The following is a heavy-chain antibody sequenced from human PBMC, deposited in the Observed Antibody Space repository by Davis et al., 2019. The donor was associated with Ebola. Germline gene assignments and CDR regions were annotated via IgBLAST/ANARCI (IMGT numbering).Heavy chain of an antibody. Sequence: GESLKISCAASGFTFSSYAMSWVRQAPGKGLEWVSAISGSGGSTYYADSVKGRFAISRDNSKNTLYLQMNSLRAEDTAVYYCAKFAIMVFDYMDVWGKGTTVTVSS. CDR1: GFTFSSYA. J-gene: IGHJ6*03. CDR2: ISGSGGST. D-gene: IGHD2-8*01. V-gene: IGHV3-23*01. CDR3: AKFAIMVFDYMDV.